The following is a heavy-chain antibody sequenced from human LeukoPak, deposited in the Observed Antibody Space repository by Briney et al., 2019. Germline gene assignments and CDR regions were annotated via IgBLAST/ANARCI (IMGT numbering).Heavy chain of an antibody. V-gene: IGHV3-30*03. CDR1: GFIFNNYD. D-gene: IGHD2-21*02. CDR3: ARDRLNRAYCGNDCYSAAFDY. Sequence: GGSLRLSCATSGFIFNNYDPHWVRQAPGKGLEWLATISRDGKRQFYTDSVKGRFTISRDNSRNTLYLQMNSLRPEDTAVYYCARDRLNRAYCGNDCYSAAFDYWGQGTLVTVSS. J-gene: IGHJ4*02. CDR2: ISRDGKRQ.